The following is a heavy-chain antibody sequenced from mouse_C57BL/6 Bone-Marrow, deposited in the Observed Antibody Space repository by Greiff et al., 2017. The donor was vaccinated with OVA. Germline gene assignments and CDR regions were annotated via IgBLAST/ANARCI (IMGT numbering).Heavy chain of an antibody. D-gene: IGHD3-1*01. CDR3: ARSGFLAY. CDR2: INPYNGGT. V-gene: IGHV1-19*01. J-gene: IGHJ3*01. CDR1: GYTFTDYY. Sequence: EVKLVESGPVLVKPGASVKMSCKASGYTFTDYYMNWVKQSHGKSLEWIGVINPYNGGTSYNQKFKGKATLTVDKSSSTAYMELNSLTSEDSAVYYCARSGFLAYWGQGTLVTVSA.